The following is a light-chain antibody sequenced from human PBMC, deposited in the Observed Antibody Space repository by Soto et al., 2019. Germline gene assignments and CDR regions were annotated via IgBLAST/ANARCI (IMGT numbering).Light chain of an antibody. J-gene: IGKJ4*01. CDR3: QQSYIAPLT. CDR2: TAV. V-gene: IGKV1-39*01. CDR1: QSINTY. Sequence: DTQMTQSPSSLSASVGDRVIITCRASQSINTYLNLYQQKPGKAPNLLIYTAVRLQSGGPSRFSGSGSVTDFTLNISSLQPEDFATYYCQQSYIAPLTFGGGTKVEIK.